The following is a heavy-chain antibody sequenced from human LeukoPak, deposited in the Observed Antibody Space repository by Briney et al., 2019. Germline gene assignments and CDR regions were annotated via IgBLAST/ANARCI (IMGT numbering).Heavy chain of an antibody. Sequence: SVKVSCKASGGTLSSYAISWVRQAPGQGLEWMGGIIPIFGTANYAQKFQGRVTITTDEPTSTAYMELSSLRSEDTAVYYCARTGLAYYDILTGYSTQYYDYWGQGTLVTVSS. V-gene: IGHV1-69*05. CDR1: GGTLSSYA. CDR3: ARTGLAYYDILTGYSTQYYDY. CDR2: IIPIFGTA. J-gene: IGHJ4*02. D-gene: IGHD3-9*01.